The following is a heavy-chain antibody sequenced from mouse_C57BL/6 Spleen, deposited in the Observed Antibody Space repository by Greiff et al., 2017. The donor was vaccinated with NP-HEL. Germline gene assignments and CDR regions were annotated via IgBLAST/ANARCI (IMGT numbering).Heavy chain of an antibody. J-gene: IGHJ4*01. CDR2: IHPNSGST. D-gene: IGHD4-1*01. CDR1: GYTFTSYW. V-gene: IGHV1-64*01. Sequence: VQLQQSGAELVKPGASVKLSCKASGYTFTSYWMHWVKQRPGQGLEWIGMIHPNSGSTNYNEKFKSKATLTVDKSSSTAYMQLSSLTSEDSAVYYCARSFGLGRRAMDYWGQGTSVTVSS. CDR3: ARSFGLGRRAMDY.